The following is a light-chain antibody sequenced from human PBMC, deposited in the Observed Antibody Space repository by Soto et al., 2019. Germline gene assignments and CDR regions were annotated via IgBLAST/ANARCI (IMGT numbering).Light chain of an antibody. J-gene: IGLJ1*01. CDR2: DVG. Sequence: QSVLTQPASVSGSPGQSITISCTGTRSDVGGYNYVSWYQQHPGQAPKLMIYDVGNRPSGVSNRFSGSKSGNTASLTISGLQAEDEADYYCSSYTSSSTPNVFGTGTKLTVL. CDR3: SSYTSSSTPNV. V-gene: IGLV2-14*01. CDR1: RSDVGGYNY.